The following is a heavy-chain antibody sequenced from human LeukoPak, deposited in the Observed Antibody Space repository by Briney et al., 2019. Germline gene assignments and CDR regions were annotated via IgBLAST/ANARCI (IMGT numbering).Heavy chain of an antibody. CDR1: GMIFSKYW. CDR2: IKQDGSEK. V-gene: IGHV3-7*01. Sequence: GGSLRLSCGASGMIFSKYWMSWVRQAPGKGLEWVANIKQDGSEKYYLDSVKGRFTISRDNAKNSLYLHMNSLRADDTAVYYCATSWDYWGQGTLVTVSS. J-gene: IGHJ4*02. CDR3: ATSWDY.